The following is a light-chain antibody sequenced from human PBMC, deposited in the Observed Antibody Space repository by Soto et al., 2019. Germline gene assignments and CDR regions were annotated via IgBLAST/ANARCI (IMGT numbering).Light chain of an antibody. J-gene: IGKJ5*01. CDR2: GAF. CDR1: QSMTTK. Sequence: DIVMTQSPSTMSLSPGEGVTLYCRASQSMTTKLAWYQQKPGQAPRLLIHGAFTRATGIPARFSGSGSGTELTLTISSLQSDDFAVYHCQQYNNWPPTFGHGTRLEIK. V-gene: IGKV3-15*01. CDR3: QQYNNWPPT.